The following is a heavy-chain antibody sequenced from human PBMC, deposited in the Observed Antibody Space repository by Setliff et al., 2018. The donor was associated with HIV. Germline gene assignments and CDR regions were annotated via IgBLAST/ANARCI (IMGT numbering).Heavy chain of an antibody. CDR1: GGSISSGSYY. Sequence: PSETLSLTCTVSGGSISSGSYYWGWIRQPAGKGLEWIGRIYTSGSTNYNPSLKSRVTISVDTSKNQFSLKLSSVTAADTAVYYCARSPTNTYYNFWSGYSYFDYWGQGTLVTVSS. V-gene: IGHV4-61*02. J-gene: IGHJ4*02. CDR2: IYTSGST. CDR3: ARSPTNTYYNFWSGYSYFDY. D-gene: IGHD3-3*01.